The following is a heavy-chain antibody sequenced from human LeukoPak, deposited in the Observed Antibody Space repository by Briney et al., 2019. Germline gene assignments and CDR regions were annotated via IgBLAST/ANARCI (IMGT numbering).Heavy chain of an antibody. V-gene: IGHV3-23*01. Sequence: PGGSLRLSCAASGFTFTSYAITWVRQAPGKGLEWVSTISGSGGSTYYADSVEGRFTISRDNSRNTLYLQVNSLRAEDTAAYFCAKSGTVGATRYDWYFDVWGRGTQVTVSS. CDR1: GFTFTSYA. CDR2: ISGSGGST. D-gene: IGHD1-26*01. CDR3: AKSGTVGATRYDWYFDV. J-gene: IGHJ2*01.